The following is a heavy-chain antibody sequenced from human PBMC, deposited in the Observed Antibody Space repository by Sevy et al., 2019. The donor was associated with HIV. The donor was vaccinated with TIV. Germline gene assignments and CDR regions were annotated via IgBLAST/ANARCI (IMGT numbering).Heavy chain of an antibody. CDR2: IYSGGNT. CDR1: GFTFSYAW. J-gene: IGHJ4*02. D-gene: IGHD5-12*01. V-gene: IGHV3-53*01. Sequence: GGSLRLSCVASGFTFSYAWMSWVRQAPGKGLEWVSAIYSGGNTYYADSVKGRFTISRDNSKNTVYLQINSLRAEDTAVYYCARETLSGYNLWGQGTLVTVSS. CDR3: ARETLSGYNL.